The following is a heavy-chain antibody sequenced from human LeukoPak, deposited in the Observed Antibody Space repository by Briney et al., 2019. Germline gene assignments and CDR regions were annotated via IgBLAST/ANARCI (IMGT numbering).Heavy chain of an antibody. V-gene: IGHV1-8*01. CDR2: MNPNSGNT. D-gene: IGHD3-22*01. CDR3: AGPAYYDSSGFFY. Sequence: GASVKLSCKASGYTFTSYDINWVRQATGQGLEWMGWMNPNSGNTGYAQKFQGRVTMTRNTSISTAYMELSSLRSEDTAVYYCAGPAYYDSSGFFYWGQGTLVTVSS. J-gene: IGHJ4*02. CDR1: GYTFTSYD.